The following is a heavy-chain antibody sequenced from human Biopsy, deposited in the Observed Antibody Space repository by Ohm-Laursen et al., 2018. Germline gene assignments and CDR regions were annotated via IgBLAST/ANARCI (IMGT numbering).Heavy chain of an antibody. Sequence: TLSLTCTVSGGSVSGYYWSWIRQPPGKGLEWIGYIYYNGSTNYNPSLKSRVTISVDTSKNQFSLKLNSVTAADTAVYSCARHSPAPNWTSDYWGQGTLVTVSS. CDR2: IYYNGST. CDR1: GGSVSGYY. V-gene: IGHV4-59*08. D-gene: IGHD3/OR15-3a*01. J-gene: IGHJ4*02. CDR3: ARHSPAPNWTSDY.